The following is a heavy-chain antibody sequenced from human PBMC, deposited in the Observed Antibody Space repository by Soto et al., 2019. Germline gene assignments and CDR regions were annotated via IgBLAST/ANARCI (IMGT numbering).Heavy chain of an antibody. V-gene: IGHV4-30-4*01. CDR3: ARGYCTNGVCSPGALGGMDV. J-gene: IGHJ6*02. Sequence: SETLSLTCTVSGGSISSGDYYWSWIRQPPGKGLEWIGYIYYSGSTYYNPSLKSRATISVDTSKNQFSLKLSSVTATDTAVYYCARGYCTNGVCSPGALGGMDVWGQGTTVTVSS. D-gene: IGHD2-8*01. CDR1: GGSISSGDYY. CDR2: IYYSGST.